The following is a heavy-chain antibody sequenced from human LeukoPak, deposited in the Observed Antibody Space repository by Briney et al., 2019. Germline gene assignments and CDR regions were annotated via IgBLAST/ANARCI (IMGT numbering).Heavy chain of an antibody. CDR3: AREVNHYGLRRNSFDP. J-gene: IGHJ5*02. D-gene: IGHD3-10*01. CDR2: VDYSGST. CDR1: GGSISSTDYF. V-gene: IGHV4-39*07. Sequence: SVTLSLTCTVSGGSISSTDYFWGWVRQPPGKGPEWIGSVDYSGSTYYNPSLKSRVTISLDTSKNQFSLKLSSVTAADTAIYYCAREVNHYGLRRNSFDPWGQGTRVTVSS.